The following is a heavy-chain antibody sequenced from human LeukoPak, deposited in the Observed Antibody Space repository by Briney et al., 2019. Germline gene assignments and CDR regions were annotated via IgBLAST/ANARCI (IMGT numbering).Heavy chain of an antibody. CDR3: AKEPSYCTNGVCYSRVFDR. Sequence: PGGSLRLSCAASGFTFSSYAMSWVRQAPGKGLEWVSAISGSGDGIYYADSVKGRFTISRDNSKNTLYLQMSGLRAEDTAVYYCAKEPSYCTNGVCYSRVFDRWGQGTLVTVSS. V-gene: IGHV3-23*01. J-gene: IGHJ5*02. D-gene: IGHD2-8*01. CDR2: ISGSGDGI. CDR1: GFTFSSYA.